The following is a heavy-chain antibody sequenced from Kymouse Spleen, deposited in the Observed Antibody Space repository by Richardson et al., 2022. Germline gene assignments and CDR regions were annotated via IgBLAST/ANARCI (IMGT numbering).Heavy chain of an antibody. Sequence: QVQLQESGPGLVKPSETLSLTCTVSGGSISSYYWSWIRQPPGKGLEWIGYIYYSGSTNYNPSLKSRVTISVDTSKNQFSLKLSSVTAADTAVYYCARSYNWNYDFDYWGQGTLVTVSS. D-gene: IGHD1-7*01. J-gene: IGHJ4*02. CDR3: ARSYNWNYDFDY. V-gene: IGHV4-59*01. CDR2: IYYSGST. CDR1: GGSISSYY.